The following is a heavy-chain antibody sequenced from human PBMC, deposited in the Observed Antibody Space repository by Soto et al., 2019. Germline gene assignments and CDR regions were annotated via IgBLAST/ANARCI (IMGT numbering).Heavy chain of an antibody. J-gene: IGHJ4*01. D-gene: IGHD3-22*01. CDR3: ATGGGYYYDRRGHSAWF. CDR1: GGIFNNYA. V-gene: IGHV1-69*01. CDR2: IIPVFGTA. Sequence: QVQLVQSGAEVKKPGSSVKVSCKASGGIFNNYAISWVRQAPGQGLEWMGGIIPVFGTADYAQKFQGRVPITADESTSPAYMELSSLRSEDTAVYYWATGGGYYYDRRGHSAWFWGQGTLVTVSS.